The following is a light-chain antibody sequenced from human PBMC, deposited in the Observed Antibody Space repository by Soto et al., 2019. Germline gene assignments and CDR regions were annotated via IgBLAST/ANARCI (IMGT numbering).Light chain of an antibody. CDR1: SSNIGAGYD. V-gene: IGLV1-40*01. Sequence: SVLTQPPSVSGAPGQRVPISCTGSSSNIGAGYDVHWYQQLPGRAPKLLIYGNTNRPSGVPDRFSGSKSGTSASLAITGLQAEDEADYYCLSFDSSLSVVFGGGTKVTVL. J-gene: IGLJ2*01. CDR2: GNT. CDR3: LSFDSSLSVV.